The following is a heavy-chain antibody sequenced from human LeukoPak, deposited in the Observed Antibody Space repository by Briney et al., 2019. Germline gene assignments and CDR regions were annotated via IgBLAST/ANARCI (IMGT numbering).Heavy chain of an antibody. D-gene: IGHD1-26*01. CDR2: ISGSGGDT. CDR1: GFTFSNFP. CDR3: AKDLXYSGTXYDY. V-gene: IGHV3-23*01. J-gene: IGHJ4*01. Sequence: GGSLRLSCAASGFTFSNFPMTWVRRAPGKGQESFPSISGSGGDTYYTDSVKGRFTISRDNSKNTLYLQMNSLRAEDTAVYSCAKDLXYSGTXYDYXXXXTLVTVSS.